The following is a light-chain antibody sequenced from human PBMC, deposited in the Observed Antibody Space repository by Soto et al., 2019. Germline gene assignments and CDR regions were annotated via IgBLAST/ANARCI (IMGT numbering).Light chain of an antibody. CDR3: SSYTRSSTLYV. CDR1: SSDVGAYNY. Sequence: QSVLTQPASVSGSPGQSITISCTGTSSDVGAYNYVCWNKQRPGKAPQLMIYEVTNRPSGVSDRFSGSKSGNTASLTISGLQAEDEADYYCSSYTRSSTLYVFGTGTKVTVL. V-gene: IGLV2-14*01. J-gene: IGLJ1*01. CDR2: EVT.